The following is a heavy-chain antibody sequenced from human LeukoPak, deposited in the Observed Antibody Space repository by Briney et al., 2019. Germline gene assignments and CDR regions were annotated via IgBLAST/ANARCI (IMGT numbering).Heavy chain of an antibody. CDR3: ARGPRLYYYGSGSYLDY. CDR2: INPSGGST. V-gene: IGHV1-46*01. CDR1: GYTFTSYY. J-gene: IGHJ4*02. D-gene: IGHD3-10*01. Sequence: ASVKVSCKASGYTFTSYYMHWVRQAPGQGLEWMGIINPSGGSTSYAQKFQGRVTMTRNTSISTAYMELSSLRSEDTAVYYCARGPRLYYYGSGSYLDYWGQGTLVTVSS.